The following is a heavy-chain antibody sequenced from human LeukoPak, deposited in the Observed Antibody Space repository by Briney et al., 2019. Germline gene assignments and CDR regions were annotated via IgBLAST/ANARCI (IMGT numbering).Heavy chain of an antibody. CDR1: GGPISSYY. CDR3: ARVLFLGYCSSTSCYDDAFDI. J-gene: IGHJ3*02. D-gene: IGHD2-2*01. CDR2: IYYSGST. V-gene: IGHV4-59*01. Sequence: KPSETLSLTCTVSGGPISSYYWSWIRQPPGEGLEWIGYIYYSGSTNYNPSLKSRVTISVDTSKNQFSLKLSSVTAADTAVYYCARVLFLGYCSSTSCYDDAFDIWGQGTMVTVSS.